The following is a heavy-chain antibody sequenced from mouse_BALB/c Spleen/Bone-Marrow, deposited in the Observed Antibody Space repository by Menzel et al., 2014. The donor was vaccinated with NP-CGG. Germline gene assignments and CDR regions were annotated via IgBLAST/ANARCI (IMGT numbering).Heavy chain of an antibody. J-gene: IGHJ4*01. D-gene: IGHD2-1*01. CDR3: ARKGNYVAMDY. V-gene: IGHV1-7*01. CDR1: GYTFTSYW. CDR2: INPSTGYT. Sequence: QVQLSQSGAELAKPGASVKMSCKASGYTFTSYWMHWVKQRPGQGLEWIGYINPSTGYTEYNQKFKDKATLTADKSSSTAYMQLSSLTSEDSAVYYCARKGNYVAMDYWGQGTSVTVSS.